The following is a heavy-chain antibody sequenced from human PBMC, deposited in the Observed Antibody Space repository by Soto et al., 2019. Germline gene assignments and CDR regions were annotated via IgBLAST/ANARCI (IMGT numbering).Heavy chain of an antibody. CDR3: ARVDYYDRSGYYGY. V-gene: IGHV1-18*04. CDR2: ISGYNGNT. CDR1: GYTFTIYG. J-gene: IGHJ4*02. Sequence: QVQLVQSGAEVKKPGASVKVSCKASGYTFTIYGISWVRQAPGQGLEWMGWISGYNGNTDYAQNLQDRVTLTTDASTSSVYMALSSLRSDDTAVYYCARVDYYDRSGYYGYWGQGTLIPVSS. D-gene: IGHD3-22*01.